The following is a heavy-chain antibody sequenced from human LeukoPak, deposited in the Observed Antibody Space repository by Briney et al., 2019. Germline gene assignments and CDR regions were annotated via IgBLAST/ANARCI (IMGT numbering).Heavy chain of an antibody. Sequence: SETLSLTCAVYGGSFSGYYWSWTRQPPGKGLEWIGEINHSGSTNYNPSLKSRVTISADTSKNQFSLKLSSVTAADTAVYYCARGRLTASDYWGQGTLVTVSS. CDR1: GGSFSGYY. D-gene: IGHD3-16*01. CDR3: ARGRLTASDY. CDR2: INHSGST. V-gene: IGHV4-34*01. J-gene: IGHJ4*02.